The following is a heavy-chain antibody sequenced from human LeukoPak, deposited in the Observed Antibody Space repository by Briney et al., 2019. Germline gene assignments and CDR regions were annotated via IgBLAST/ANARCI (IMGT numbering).Heavy chain of an antibody. CDR1: GASISSDKW. CDR3: ARAGVWLPAV. V-gene: IGHV4-4*02. D-gene: IGHD3-9*01. CDR2: ISHSGNT. Sequence: SGTLYLTCAVPGASISSDKWRSWVRQPPGKGLEWIGEISHSGNTNYRPSLESRVTMSTDKSKNEFSLRLTSVTAADTAVYYCARAGVWLPAVWGQGTLVTVSS. J-gene: IGHJ4*02.